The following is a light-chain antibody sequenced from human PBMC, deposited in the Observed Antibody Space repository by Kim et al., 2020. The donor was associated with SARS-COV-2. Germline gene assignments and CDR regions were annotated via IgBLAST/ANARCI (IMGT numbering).Light chain of an antibody. CDR1: ERLTGW. Sequence: DIQLTQSPSFMSASVGDRVTIACRASERLTGWLAWYQQKPGKAPKLLIFVTSRLQSGVPSRFSGSGSGTDFTLTIDNLQPEDFATYFCQQANSFPWTFGQGTKVEIK. V-gene: IGKV1-12*01. CDR2: VTS. CDR3: QQANSFPWT. J-gene: IGKJ1*01.